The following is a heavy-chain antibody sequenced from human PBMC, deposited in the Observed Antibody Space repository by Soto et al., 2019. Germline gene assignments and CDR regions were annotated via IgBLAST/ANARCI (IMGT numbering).Heavy chain of an antibody. D-gene: IGHD6-13*01. CDR1: GYTFTSYD. Sequence: QVQLVQSGAEVKKPGASVKVSCKASGYTFTSYDIKWVRQATGQGLEWMGWMNPNSGNTGYAQKFQGRVTMTRNTSICTAYMELSSLRSEDTAVYYCARGSKGSSWYAYWFDPWGQGTLVTVSS. J-gene: IGHJ5*02. CDR2: MNPNSGNT. CDR3: ARGSKGSSWYAYWFDP. V-gene: IGHV1-8*01.